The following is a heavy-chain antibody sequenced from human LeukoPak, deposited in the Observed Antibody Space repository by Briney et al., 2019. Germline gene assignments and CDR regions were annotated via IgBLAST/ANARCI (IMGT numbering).Heavy chain of an antibody. CDR2: INPNNGGT. CDR1: AYTFSAYY. J-gene: IGHJ4*02. D-gene: IGHD6-19*01. Sequence: ASMKVSCKASAYTFSAYYMHWVRQAPGQGLEWMGWINPNNGGTNYAQKFQGRVTMTRDTSISTAYMELSRLRPDDTAIYYCADEFGLKWLADWGQGTLVTVSS. V-gene: IGHV1-2*02. CDR3: ADEFGLKWLAD.